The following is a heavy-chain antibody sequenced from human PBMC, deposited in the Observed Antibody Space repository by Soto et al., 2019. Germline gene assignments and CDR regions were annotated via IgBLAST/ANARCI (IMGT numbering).Heavy chain of an antibody. CDR2: IKNKAKSYAT. CDR1: GFTFSVSA. J-gene: IGHJ4*02. CDR3: TTEHIYGNGLCFDF. D-gene: IGHD3-10*01. V-gene: IGHV3-73*01. Sequence: GGSLRLSCTASGFTFSVSALHWFRQASGKGLEWIGRIKNKAKSYATAYAASVIGRFTFSRDDSRNTAYLQMNSLRTEDTAVYYCTTEHIYGNGLCFDFWGLGTLVTVSS.